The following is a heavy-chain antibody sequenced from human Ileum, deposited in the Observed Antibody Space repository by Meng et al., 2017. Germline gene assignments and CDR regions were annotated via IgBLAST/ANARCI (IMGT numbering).Heavy chain of an antibody. D-gene: IGHD3-3*01. CDR3: ASGSGSLDY. V-gene: IGHV6-1*01. CDR2: TYYRSKWYS. CDR1: GGSVSSNIAA. J-gene: IGHJ4*02. Sequence: QVQLQQGGPGLVKPSHTPSLTCGVSGGSVSSNIAAWNWIRQSPLRGLEWLGRTYYRSKWYSEYAVSVISRISITPDTSKNQFSLQMNSVTPEDTAVYYCASGSGSLDYWGPGTLVTVSS.